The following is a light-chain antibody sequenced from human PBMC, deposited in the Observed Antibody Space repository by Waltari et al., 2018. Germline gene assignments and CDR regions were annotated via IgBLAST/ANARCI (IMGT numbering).Light chain of an antibody. CDR2: DAS. V-gene: IGKV3-11*01. J-gene: IGKJ2*01. CDR1: QTVRGY. CDR3: QHRSDWPLYT. Sequence: IVLTQSPATLSLSPGASATLSCRASQTVRGYLAWYQHKLGQAPRLLMSDASKRATGIPARFSGSGSGTDFTLIITSLEPEDFAVYYCQHRSDWPLYTFGQGTKLELK.